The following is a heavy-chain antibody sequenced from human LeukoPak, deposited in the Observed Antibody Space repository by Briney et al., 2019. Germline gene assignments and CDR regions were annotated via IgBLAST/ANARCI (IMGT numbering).Heavy chain of an antibody. Sequence: PGGSLRLSCAASRFIFSDDYMSWIRQGPGKGLEWVSYISDSGTYVNYADSVKGRFTISRDNAKNSLYLQMNSLRDEDTAVYYCVRARGTGPGAHFDYWGQGTRVTVSS. J-gene: IGHJ4*02. D-gene: IGHD3-10*01. CDR3: VRARGTGPGAHFDY. CDR2: ISDSGTYV. CDR1: RFIFSDDY. V-gene: IGHV3-11*01.